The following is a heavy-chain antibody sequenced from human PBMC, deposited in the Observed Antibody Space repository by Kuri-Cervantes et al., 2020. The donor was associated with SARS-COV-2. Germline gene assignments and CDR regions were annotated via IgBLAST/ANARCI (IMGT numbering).Heavy chain of an antibody. D-gene: IGHD6-6*01. J-gene: IGHJ5*02. CDR1: GFTFSSYS. Sequence: GGSLRLSCAASGFTFSSYSMNWVRQAPGKGLEWVSSISSSSSYIYYADSVKGRFTISRDNAKNSLYLQMNSLRAEDTAVYYCARARTIAAHHENWFDPWGQGTLVTVSS. V-gene: IGHV3-21*01. CDR3: ARARTIAAHHENWFDP. CDR2: ISSSSSYI.